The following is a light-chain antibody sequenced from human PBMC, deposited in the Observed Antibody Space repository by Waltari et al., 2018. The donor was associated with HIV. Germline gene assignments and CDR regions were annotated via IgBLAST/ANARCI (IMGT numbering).Light chain of an antibody. Sequence: DIVSTQSPDSLAASRGVGATTSCKSRESDVYNSNNNNYLGLYELKPRQPPELLIYWASTCESAAPVRFSGRRSGTEFTLTSSSLQAEDAAVYCCQQYYSLPITFGPGTKVAIK. CDR2: WAS. V-gene: IGKV4-1*01. CDR1: ESDVYNSNNNNY. CDR3: QQYYSLPIT. J-gene: IGKJ3*01.